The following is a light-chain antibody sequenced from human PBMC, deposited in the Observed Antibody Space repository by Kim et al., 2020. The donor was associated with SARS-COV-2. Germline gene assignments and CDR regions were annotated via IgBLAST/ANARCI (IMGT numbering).Light chain of an antibody. CDR3: NSRDKSGDHVV. J-gene: IGLJ2*01. Sequence: SSELTQDPAVSVALGQTVRITCQGDSLRTYYASWYQQKPGQAPILVIYGKNNRPSGIPDRFSGSSSGNTASLTVTGAQAVDEADYYCNSRDKSGDHVVFGGGTQLT. CDR1: SLRTYY. CDR2: GKN. V-gene: IGLV3-19*01.